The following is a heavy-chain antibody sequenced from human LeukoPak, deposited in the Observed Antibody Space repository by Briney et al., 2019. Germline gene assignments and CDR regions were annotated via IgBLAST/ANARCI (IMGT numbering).Heavy chain of an antibody. Sequence: GGSLRLSCAASGFTFSNYWMSWVRQAPGKGLEWVANIKQDGSEKYYVNSVKGRFTISRDNAKNSLYLQMNSLRAEDTAVHYCASVKGGEDYWGQGTLVTVSS. D-gene: IGHD3-16*01. J-gene: IGHJ4*02. CDR1: GFTFSNYW. CDR2: IKQDGSEK. V-gene: IGHV3-7*01. CDR3: ASVKGGEDY.